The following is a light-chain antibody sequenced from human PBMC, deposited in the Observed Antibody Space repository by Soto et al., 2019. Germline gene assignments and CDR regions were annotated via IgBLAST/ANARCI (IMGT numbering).Light chain of an antibody. V-gene: IGLV2-11*01. Sequence: QSALTQPRSVSGSPGQSVTISCTGTSSDVGGYNHVSWYQQHPGKAPKLMINDVSKRPSGVPDRFSGSKSGNTASLTISGLQAEDEADYYCCSDAGSYTVVFGGGTKVTVL. J-gene: IGLJ2*01. CDR1: SSDVGGYNH. CDR2: DVS. CDR3: CSDAGSYTVV.